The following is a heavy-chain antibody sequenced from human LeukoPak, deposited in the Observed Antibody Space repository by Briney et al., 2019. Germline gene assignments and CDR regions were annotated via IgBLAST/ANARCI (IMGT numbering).Heavy chain of an antibody. CDR3: ARVSAAAGRHYYYGMDV. D-gene: IGHD6-13*01. CDR1: GYTFTSYG. J-gene: IGHJ6*02. CDR2: ISAYNGNT. V-gene: IGHV1-18*01. Sequence: ASVKVSCKASGYTFTSYGISWVRQAPEQGLEWMGWISAYNGNTNYAQKLQGRVTMTTDTSTSTAYMELRSLRSDDTAVYYCARVSAAAGRHYYYGMDVWGQGTTVTVSS.